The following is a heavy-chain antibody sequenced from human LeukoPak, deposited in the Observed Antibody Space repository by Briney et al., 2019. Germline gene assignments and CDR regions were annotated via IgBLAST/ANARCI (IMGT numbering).Heavy chain of an antibody. CDR1: GGSFSGYY. CDR3: ARVEMATIGSPYPYYYYYYMDV. J-gene: IGHJ6*03. V-gene: IGHV4-34*01. CDR2: INHSGST. D-gene: IGHD5-24*01. Sequence: SETLSLTCAVYGGSFSGYYWSWIRQPPGKGLEWIGEINHSGSTNYNPSLKSRVTISVDTSKNQFSLKLSSVTAADTAVYYCARVEMATIGSPYPYYYYYYMDVWGKGTTVTVSS.